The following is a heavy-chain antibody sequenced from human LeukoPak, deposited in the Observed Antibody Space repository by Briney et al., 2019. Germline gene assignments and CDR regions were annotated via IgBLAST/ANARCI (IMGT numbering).Heavy chain of an antibody. CDR2: INQDGSEK. Sequence: GGSLRLSCAASGFMFSTYWMSWVRQAPGKGLEWVANINQDGSEKYYVDSVKGRFTISRDNAKNSLDLQMNSLGAEDTAVYYCARGVIAAGGNDFDYWGQGTLVTVSS. V-gene: IGHV3-7*01. CDR3: ARGVIAAGGNDFDY. J-gene: IGHJ4*02. D-gene: IGHD6-13*01. CDR1: GFMFSTYW.